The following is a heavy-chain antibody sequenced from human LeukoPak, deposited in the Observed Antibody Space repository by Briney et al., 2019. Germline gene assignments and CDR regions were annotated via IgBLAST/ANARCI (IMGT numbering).Heavy chain of an antibody. CDR3: ARIRTPSTVTTAGDAFDI. J-gene: IGHJ3*02. CDR1: GFTFSSYW. V-gene: IGHV3-74*01. CDR2: INSDGSST. D-gene: IGHD4-17*01. Sequence: GGSLRLSCAASGFTFSSYWMHWVRQAPGKGLVWVSRINSDGSSTSYADSVKGRFTISRDNAKNTLYLQMNSLRAEDTAVYYCARIRTPSTVTTAGDAFDIWGQGTTVTVSS.